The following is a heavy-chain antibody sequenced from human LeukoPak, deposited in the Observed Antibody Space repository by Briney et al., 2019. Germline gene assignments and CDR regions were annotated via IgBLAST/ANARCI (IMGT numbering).Heavy chain of an antibody. CDR3: ARLEGLAAAGTLTDYFDY. CDR2: IYYSGST. D-gene: IGHD6-13*01. CDR1: GGFISSSSYY. Sequence: SETLSLTCAVSGGFISSSSYYWGWIRQPPGKGLEWIGSIYYSGSTYYNPSLKSRVTISVDTSKNQFSLKPSSVTAADTAVYYCARLEGLAAAGTLTDYFDYWGQGTLVTVSS. V-gene: IGHV4-39*07. J-gene: IGHJ4*02.